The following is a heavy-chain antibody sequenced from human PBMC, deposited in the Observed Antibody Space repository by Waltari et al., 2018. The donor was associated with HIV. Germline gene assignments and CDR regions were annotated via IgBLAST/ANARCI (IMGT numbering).Heavy chain of an antibody. D-gene: IGHD2-21*01. CDR2: INTQAGGA. V-gene: IGHV1-2*02. CDR3: ARGDHNFYGSGGYGDVLDV. Sequence: QAGLEQSGAELRKPGASVQLPCKASGSVLPEKIIHRLRQGPGHLLQWLGFINTQAGGASVAQTFEVRITMTSYTSITTGFMQLTGLRSDDTAVYYCARGDHNFYGSGGYGDVLDVWGPGTLVTVSS. CDR1: GSVLPEKI. J-gene: IGHJ1*01.